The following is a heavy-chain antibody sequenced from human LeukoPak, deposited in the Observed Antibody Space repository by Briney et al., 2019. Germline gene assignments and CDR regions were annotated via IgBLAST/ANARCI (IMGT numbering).Heavy chain of an antibody. CDR1: GFSLSTSGVG. CDR2: IYWDDDK. V-gene: IGHV2-5*02. J-gene: IGHJ5*02. D-gene: IGHD3-16*01. CDR3: AHRRGSNWFDP. Sequence: SGPTLVNPTQTLTLTCTFSGFSLSTSGVGVGWIRQPPGKALEWLVIIYWDDDKRYSPSLKSRLTITNDTSKNQVVLTMTNMDPVDTATYYCAHRRGSNWFDPWGQGTLVTVSS.